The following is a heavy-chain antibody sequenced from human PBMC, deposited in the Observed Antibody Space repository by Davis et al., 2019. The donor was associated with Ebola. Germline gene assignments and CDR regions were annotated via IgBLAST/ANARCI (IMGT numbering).Heavy chain of an antibody. J-gene: IGHJ4*02. CDR1: GFTFSSYW. CDR3: ARDEAVAGKGYYFDY. CDR2: IKQDGSEK. V-gene: IGHV3-7*01. Sequence: GESLKISCAASGFTFSSYWMSWVRQAPGKGLEWVANIKQDGSEKYYVDSVKGRFTISRDNAKNSLYLQMNSLRAEDTAVYYCARDEAVAGKGYYFDYWGQGTLVTVSS. D-gene: IGHD6-19*01.